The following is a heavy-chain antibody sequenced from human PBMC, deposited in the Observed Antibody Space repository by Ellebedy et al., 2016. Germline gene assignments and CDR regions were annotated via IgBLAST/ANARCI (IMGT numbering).Heavy chain of an antibody. CDR2: INQDGSER. D-gene: IGHD1-26*01. J-gene: IGHJ4*02. CDR1: GFTFSSYA. CDR3: ARDLGYYKFES. V-gene: IGHV3-7*01. Sequence: GESLKISXAASGFTFSSYAMNWVRQAPGKGLEWVANINQDGSERQYVDSVKGRFTISRDNAKNSLYLQMNSLRAEDTAVYYCARDLGYYKFESWGQGTLVTVSS.